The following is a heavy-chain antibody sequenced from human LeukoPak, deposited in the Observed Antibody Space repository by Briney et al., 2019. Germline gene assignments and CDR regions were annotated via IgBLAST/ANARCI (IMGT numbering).Heavy chain of an antibody. CDR3: ARGPRYSFY. V-gene: IGHV3-53*01. J-gene: IGHJ4*02. Sequence: GGSLRLSCAASGFTVSSKYMSWVRQAPGQGLEWVSIIYGGGTTYYADSVKGRFTISRDQANNTLYLQMNTLRDEDTAVYYCARGPRYSFYWGQGTLVSVSS. CDR2: IYGGGTT. CDR1: GFTVSSKY. D-gene: IGHD6-13*01.